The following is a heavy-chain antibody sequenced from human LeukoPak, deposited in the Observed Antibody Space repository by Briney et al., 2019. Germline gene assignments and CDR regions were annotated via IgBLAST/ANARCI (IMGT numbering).Heavy chain of an antibody. V-gene: IGHV1-58*01. Sequence: SVKVSCKASGFTFTSSAVQWVRQARGQRLEWIGWIVVGSGNTNYAQKFQERVTITRDMSTSTAYMELSSLRSEDTAVYYCASPVGRDGYNYPNPVFDYWGQGTLVTVSS. D-gene: IGHD5-24*01. CDR1: GFTFTSSA. CDR3: ASPVGRDGYNYPNPVFDY. J-gene: IGHJ4*02. CDR2: IVVGSGNT.